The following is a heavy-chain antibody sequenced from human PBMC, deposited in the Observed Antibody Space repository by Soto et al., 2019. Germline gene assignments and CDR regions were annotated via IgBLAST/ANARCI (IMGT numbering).Heavy chain of an antibody. D-gene: IGHD6-19*01. CDR3: AKADGEQWLLPHLDK. V-gene: IGHV3-23*01. Sequence: EVQLLESGGGVVQPGGSLRLSCVASGFNFKKFAMSWVRQAPGEGLEWVSGISCCGGSTSYADSVKGRFSIARDDATNTLSLQINNLRVEDTAQYYCAKADGEQWLLPHLDKWGQGTLVTVS. J-gene: IGHJ4*02. CDR2: ISCCGGST. CDR1: GFNFKKFA.